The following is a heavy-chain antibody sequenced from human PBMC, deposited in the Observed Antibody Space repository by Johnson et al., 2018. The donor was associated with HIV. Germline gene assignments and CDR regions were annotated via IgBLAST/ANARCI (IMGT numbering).Heavy chain of an antibody. J-gene: IGHJ3*01. V-gene: IGHV3-9*01. CDR1: GFTFDDYA. CDR3: ARGGGS. D-gene: IGHD3-16*01. Sequence: LVESGGGLVQPGRSLRLSCAASGFTFDDYAMHWVRQAPGKGLEWVSGISWNSGSIGYADSVKGRFTISRDNAKNSLYLQMNSLRAEDTAVYYCARGGGSWGQGTMVTVSS. CDR2: ISWNSGSI.